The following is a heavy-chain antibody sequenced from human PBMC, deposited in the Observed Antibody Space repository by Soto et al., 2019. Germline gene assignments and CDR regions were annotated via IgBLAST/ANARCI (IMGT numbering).Heavy chain of an antibody. D-gene: IGHD3-22*01. Sequence: SVKVSCKASGGTFSSYTISWVRQAPGQGLEWMGRIIPILGIAKYAQKFQGRVTITADKSTSTAYMELSSLRSEDTAVYYCARAYDSSGFLSLWGQGTLVTVSS. J-gene: IGHJ4*02. CDR2: IIPILGIA. V-gene: IGHV1-69*02. CDR3: ARAYDSSGFLSL. CDR1: GGTFSSYT.